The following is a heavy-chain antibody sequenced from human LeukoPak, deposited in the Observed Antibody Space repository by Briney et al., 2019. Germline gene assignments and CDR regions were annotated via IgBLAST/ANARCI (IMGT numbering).Heavy chain of an antibody. CDR1: GYRFTNYL. CDR2: IYPGDSNT. Sequence: ESPKISCKGSGYRFTNYLIGWVRQDPGKGLEWMGIIYPGDSNTIYSPSFQGQVTISADKSISTAYLQWSSLKASDTAMYYCARQPNPDFDYWGQGTLVTVSS. J-gene: IGHJ4*02. V-gene: IGHV5-51*01. CDR3: ARQPNPDFDY.